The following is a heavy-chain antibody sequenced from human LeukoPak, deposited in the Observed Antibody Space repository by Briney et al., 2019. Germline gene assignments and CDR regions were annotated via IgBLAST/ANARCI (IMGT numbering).Heavy chain of an antibody. D-gene: IGHD6-6*01. J-gene: IGHJ4*02. CDR2: ISDSGGNT. V-gene: IGHV3-23*01. CDR3: ARHRSSWLIDY. Sequence: GGSLRLSCAASGFTFNTYAMSWVRQAPWERLQWVSGISDSGGNTYYADSVRGRFTISRDNSKNTLYLQMNSLRAGDTAVYYCARHRSSWLIDYWGQGTLVTVSS. CDR1: GFTFNTYA.